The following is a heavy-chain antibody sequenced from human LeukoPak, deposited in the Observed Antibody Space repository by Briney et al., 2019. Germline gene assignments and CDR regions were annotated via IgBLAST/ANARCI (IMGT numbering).Heavy chain of an antibody. J-gene: IGHJ3*02. CDR1: GFTFSSYS. D-gene: IGHD6-19*01. Sequence: GGSLRLSCAASGFTFSSYSMNWVRPAPGKGLEWVSYISSSSSTIYYADSVKGRFTISRDNAKNSLYLQMNSLRDEDTAVYYCARPSAVDRSRAFDIWGQGTMVTVSS. CDR3: ARPSAVDRSRAFDI. V-gene: IGHV3-48*02. CDR2: ISSSSSTI.